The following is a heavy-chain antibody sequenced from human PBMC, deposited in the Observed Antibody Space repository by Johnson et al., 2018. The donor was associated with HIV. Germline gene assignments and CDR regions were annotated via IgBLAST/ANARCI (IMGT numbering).Heavy chain of an antibody. CDR3: ASALCTWGAFDI. D-gene: IGHD2-8*01. J-gene: IGHJ3*02. CDR1: GFTVSSNY. Sequence: QVQVVESGGGLVQPGGSLRLSCAASGFTVSSNYMSWVRQAPGRGLEWVAVISYDGSNKYYADSVKGRFTISRDNSKNTLYLQMNSLRAEDTAVYYCASALCTWGAFDIWGQGTMVTVSS. CDR2: ISYDGSNK. V-gene: IGHV3-30*03.